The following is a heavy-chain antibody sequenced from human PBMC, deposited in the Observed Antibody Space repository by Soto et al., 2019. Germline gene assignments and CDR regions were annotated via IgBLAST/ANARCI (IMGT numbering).Heavy chain of an antibody. J-gene: IGHJ6*02. D-gene: IGHD2-8*01. CDR1: GGSISSGDYY. CDR3: GRDNGMLRYGTDV. Sequence: QVQLQESGPGLVKPSQTLSLTCTVSGGSISSGDYYWSWVLQPPGKGLEWIGDISYSGSIHFNPSLKSRVTISLDASNNQFSLKLSSVTAADTAMYYCGRDNGMLRYGTDVWGQGTTVTVSS. CDR2: ISYSGSI. V-gene: IGHV4-30-4*01.